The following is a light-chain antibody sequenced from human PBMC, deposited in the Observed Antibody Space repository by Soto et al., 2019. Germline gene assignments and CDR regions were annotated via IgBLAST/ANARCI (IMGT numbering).Light chain of an antibody. V-gene: IGKV3-11*01. J-gene: IGKJ5*01. CDR1: QSVSSY. CDR3: QQRSNWPSLT. Sequence: EIVLTQSPATLSLSPGERATLSCRASQSVSSYLAWYQQKPGQAPRLLIYDASNRATGIPARFSGSGSGTDFTLTISSLEPADFAVYYCQQRSNWPSLTFGQGTRLEIK. CDR2: DAS.